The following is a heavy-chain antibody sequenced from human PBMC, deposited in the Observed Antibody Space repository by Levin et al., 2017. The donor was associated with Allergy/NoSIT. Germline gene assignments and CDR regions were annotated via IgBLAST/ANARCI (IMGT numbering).Heavy chain of an antibody. CDR3: APLGYCSGYICRRGP. J-gene: IGHJ4*02. CDR2: IYHYGDT. D-gene: IGHD2-15*01. V-gene: IGHV4-4*02. Sequence: PSETLSLTCTVSGGSIDDSDSWWTWVRQIPGKGLEWIAEIYHYGDTNYNPSLKSRVSISLDKSRNQFSLTLRSVTAADTAIYYCAPLGYCSGYICRRGPWGQGTLVTVSS. CDR1: GGSIDDSDSW.